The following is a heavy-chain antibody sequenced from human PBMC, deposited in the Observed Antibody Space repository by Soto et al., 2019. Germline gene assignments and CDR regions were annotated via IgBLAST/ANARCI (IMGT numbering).Heavy chain of an antibody. Sequence: ASVKVSCKASGYTFTGYYMHWVRQAPGQGLEWMGIISPSGGSTSYAQKFQGRVTMTRDTSTSTVYMELSSLRSEDTAVYYCAREGRGGYYDSSGSLAGMDVWGQGTTVTVS. V-gene: IGHV1-46*01. J-gene: IGHJ6*02. CDR3: AREGRGGYYDSSGSLAGMDV. D-gene: IGHD3-22*01. CDR1: GYTFTGYY. CDR2: ISPSGGST.